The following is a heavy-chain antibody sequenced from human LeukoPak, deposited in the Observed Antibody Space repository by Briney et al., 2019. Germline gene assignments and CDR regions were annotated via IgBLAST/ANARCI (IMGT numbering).Heavy chain of an antibody. J-gene: IGHJ4*02. CDR2: INPNSGGT. CDR3: ARVSRVYYFWSGYYSRSLDYFDY. CDR1: GYTFTGYY. D-gene: IGHD3-3*01. Sequence: ASVKVSCKASGYTFTGYYMHWVRQAPGQGVEWMGWINPNSGGTNYAQKFQGRVTMTRDTSISTAYMELSSLRSEDTAVYYCARVSRVYYFWSGYYSRSLDYFDYWGQGTLVTVSS. V-gene: IGHV1-2*02.